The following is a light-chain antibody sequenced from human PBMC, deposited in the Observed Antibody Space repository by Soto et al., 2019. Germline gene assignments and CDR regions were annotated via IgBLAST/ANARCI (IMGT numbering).Light chain of an antibody. J-gene: IGLJ1*01. CDR2: DVS. Sequence: QSVLTQPASVSGSPGQSITISCTGTSSDVGSYNRVSWYQQPPGTAPRLIIHDVSNRPSGVSTRFSGSKSGNTASLTISGLQAEDEADYFCNSYTTSSTYAFGTGTKVTVL. V-gene: IGLV2-14*01. CDR1: SSDVGSYNR. CDR3: NSYTTSSTYA.